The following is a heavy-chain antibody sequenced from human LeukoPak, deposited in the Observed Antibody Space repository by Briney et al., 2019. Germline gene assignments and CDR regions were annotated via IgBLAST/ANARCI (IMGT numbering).Heavy chain of an antibody. J-gene: IGHJ3*02. CDR3: ARGPNRDLHSSRVAGPGDVAFDI. CDR1: GGTFSSYA. CDR2: IIPIFGTA. Sequence: SVKVSCKASGGTFSSYAISWVRQAPGQGLEWMGGIIPIFGTANYAQKFQGRVTITTDESTSTAYMELSSLRSEDTAVYYCARGPNRDLHSSRVAGPGDVAFDIWGQGTMVTVSS. D-gene: IGHD6-19*01. V-gene: IGHV1-69*05.